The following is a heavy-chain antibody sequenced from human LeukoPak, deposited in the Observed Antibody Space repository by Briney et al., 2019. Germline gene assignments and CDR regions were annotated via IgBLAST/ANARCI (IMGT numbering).Heavy chain of an antibody. CDR1: GGSISSGGYY. Sequence: SETLSLTCTVSGGSISSGGYYWSWIRQPPGKGLEWIGYIYHSGSTYYNPSLKSRVTISVDRSKNQFSLKLSSVTAADTAVYYCARVAYYYGSGSYWFDPWGQGTLVTVSS. V-gene: IGHV4-30-2*01. CDR2: IYHSGST. D-gene: IGHD3-10*01. J-gene: IGHJ5*02. CDR3: ARVAYYYGSGSYWFDP.